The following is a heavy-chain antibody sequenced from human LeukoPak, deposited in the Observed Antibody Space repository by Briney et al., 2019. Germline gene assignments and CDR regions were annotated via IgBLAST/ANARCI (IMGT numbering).Heavy chain of an antibody. Sequence: GGSLRLSCAASGFTFSTYWMHWVRQAPGKGLVWVSHFNSDGITTSYADSVKARFTISRDNAKNTLYLQMNSLRAEDTAVYYCAKDQLGYYYDSSGPDYWGQGTLVTVSS. CDR1: GFTFSTYW. CDR3: AKDQLGYYYDSSGPDY. D-gene: IGHD3-22*01. J-gene: IGHJ4*02. CDR2: FNSDGITT. V-gene: IGHV3-74*01.